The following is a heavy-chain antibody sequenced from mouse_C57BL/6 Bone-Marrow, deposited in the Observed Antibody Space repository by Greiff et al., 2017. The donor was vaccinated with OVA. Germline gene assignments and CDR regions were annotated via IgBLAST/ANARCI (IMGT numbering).Heavy chain of an antibody. Sequence: EVMLVESGGGLVKPGGSLKLSCAASGFTFSSYAMSWVRQTPEKRLEWVATISDGGSYTYYPDNVKGRFTISRDNAKNNLYLQMSHLKSEDTAMYYCARDGGSSGYYYFDYWGQGTTRTVSS. CDR1: GFTFSSYA. D-gene: IGHD3-2*02. J-gene: IGHJ2*01. CDR3: ARDGGSSGYYYFDY. V-gene: IGHV5-4*01. CDR2: ISDGGSYT.